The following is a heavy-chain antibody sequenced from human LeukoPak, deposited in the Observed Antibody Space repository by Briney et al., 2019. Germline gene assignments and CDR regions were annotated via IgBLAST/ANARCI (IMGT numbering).Heavy chain of an antibody. J-gene: IGHJ6*03. CDR3: AADYYYGSGSSSYMDV. CDR2: IVVGSGNT. D-gene: IGHD3-10*01. Sequence: SVKVSCKASGFTFTSSAVQWVRQARGQRLEWIGWIVVGSGNTNYAQKFQERVTITRDMSTSTAYMELSSLRSEDTAVHYCAADYYYGSGSSSYMDVWGKGTTVTVSS. V-gene: IGHV1-58*01. CDR1: GFTFTSSA.